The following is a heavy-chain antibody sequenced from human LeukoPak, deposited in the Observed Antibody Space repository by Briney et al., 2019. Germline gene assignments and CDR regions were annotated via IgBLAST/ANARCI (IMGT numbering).Heavy chain of an antibody. CDR1: GYSFTSYW. Sequence: GESLKISCKGSGYSFTSYWIGWVRQMPGKGLEWMGIIYPGDSDTRYSPSFQGQVTISADKSISTAYLQWSSLKASDTAMYYCARTYYYDSSGYYWFRTHDAFDIWGQGTMVTVSS. J-gene: IGHJ3*02. V-gene: IGHV5-51*01. CDR2: IYPGDSDT. CDR3: ARTYYYDSSGYYWFRTHDAFDI. D-gene: IGHD3-22*01.